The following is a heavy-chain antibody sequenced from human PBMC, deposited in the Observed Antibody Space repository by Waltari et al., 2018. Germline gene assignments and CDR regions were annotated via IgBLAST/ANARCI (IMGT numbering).Heavy chain of an antibody. CDR2: IYYSGST. CDR3: ARVRLSYYYMDV. CDR1: GGPISSYY. V-gene: IGHV4-59*01. Sequence: QVQLQESGPGLVKPSETLSLTCTVSGGPISSYYLRWIRQPPGRGLEWIGYIYYSGSTNYNPSLKSQVTISVDTSKSQFSLKLSSVTAADTAVYYCARVRLSYYYMDVWGKGTTVTVSS. J-gene: IGHJ6*03.